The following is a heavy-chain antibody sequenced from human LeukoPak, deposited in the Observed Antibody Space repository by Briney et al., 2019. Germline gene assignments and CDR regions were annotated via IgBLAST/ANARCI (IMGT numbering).Heavy chain of an antibody. V-gene: IGHV3-21*01. CDR3: ARGVARSYYCDPKDETIDY. J-gene: IGHJ4*02. D-gene: IGHD3-22*01. CDR1: GFTFSSYT. Sequence: AGGSLRLSCAASGFTFSSYTMNWVRQAPGKGLEWISSISSSSSYIYYADSVKGRFTISRDNAKNSLYLQMNSLRAEDTAVYCCARGVARSYYCDPKDETIDYWGQGTLVTVSS. CDR2: ISSSSSYI.